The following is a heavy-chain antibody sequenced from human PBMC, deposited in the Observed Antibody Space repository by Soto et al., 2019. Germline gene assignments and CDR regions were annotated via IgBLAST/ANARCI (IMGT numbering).Heavy chain of an antibody. CDR3: AREGSYSAYNFAHGIQLWSFDF. CDR2: IFSSGST. CDR1: GGSINTFY. V-gene: IGHV4-4*07. J-gene: IGHJ4*02. D-gene: IGHD5-12*01. Sequence: TLSLTCTVSGGSINTFYWSWVRQPAGKGLKWIGRIFSSGSTSFNPSLEGRVAMSVDTSKNHFSLNLSSVTAADMAVYYCAREGSYSAYNFAHGIQLWSFDFWGQGALVTVSS.